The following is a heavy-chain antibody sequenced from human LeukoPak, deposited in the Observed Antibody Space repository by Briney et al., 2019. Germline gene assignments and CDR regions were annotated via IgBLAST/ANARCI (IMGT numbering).Heavy chain of an antibody. V-gene: IGHV1-24*01. CDR3: ARDRPPSNMDV. Sequence: GASVKVSCKVSGYTLTELSMHWVRQAPGKGLEWMGGFDPEDGETIYAQKFQGRVTMTRNTSISTAYMELSSLRSEDTAVYYCARDRPPSNMDVWGQGTTVTVSS. CDR2: FDPEDGET. J-gene: IGHJ6*02. CDR1: GYTLTELS.